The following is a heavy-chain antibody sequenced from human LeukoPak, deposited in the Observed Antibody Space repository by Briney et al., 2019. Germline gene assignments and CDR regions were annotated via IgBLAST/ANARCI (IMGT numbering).Heavy chain of an antibody. V-gene: IGHV1-18*01. Sequence: VASVKVSCKASGYTFTSYGINWVRQAPGQGLEWMGWISAYNGNTNYAQKLQGRVTMTTDTSTSTAYMELRSLRSDDTAVYYCARLNYYDSSGYYYGGGLVDYWGQGTLVTVSS. CDR1: GYTFTSYG. CDR3: ARLNYYDSSGYYYGGGLVDY. CDR2: ISAYNGNT. D-gene: IGHD3-22*01. J-gene: IGHJ4*02.